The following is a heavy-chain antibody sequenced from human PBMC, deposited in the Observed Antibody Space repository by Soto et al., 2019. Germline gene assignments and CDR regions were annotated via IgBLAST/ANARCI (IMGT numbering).Heavy chain of an antibody. D-gene: IGHD6-13*01. CDR1: GGTFSSYA. CDR3: ASGYSSSWAVRTDYCYCMDV. J-gene: IGHJ6*02. Sequence: GASVKVSCKASGGTFSSYAISWVRQAPGQGLEWMGGIIPIFGTANYAQKFQGRVTITADESTSTAYMELSSLRSEDTAVYYCASGYSSSWAVRTDYCYCMDVWGQGTTGTVSS. V-gene: IGHV1-69*13. CDR2: IIPIFGTA.